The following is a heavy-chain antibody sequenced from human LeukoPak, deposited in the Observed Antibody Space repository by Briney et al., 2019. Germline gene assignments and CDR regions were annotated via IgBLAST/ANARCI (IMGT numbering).Heavy chain of an antibody. V-gene: IGHV3-9*01. D-gene: IGHD4-23*01. J-gene: IGHJ4*02. CDR1: GFTFDDNA. Sequence: GGSLRLSCAASGFTFDDNAMHWVRQAPGKGLEWVSTISWNSDTKGYADSVKGRFTISRDNAKNSLYLQMNSLRPEDTALYYCAKLSYGGNFHDYWGQGTLVTVSS. CDR3: AKLSYGGNFHDY. CDR2: ISWNSDTK.